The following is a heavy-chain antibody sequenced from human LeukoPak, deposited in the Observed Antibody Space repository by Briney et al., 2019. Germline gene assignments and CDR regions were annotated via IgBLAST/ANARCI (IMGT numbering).Heavy chain of an antibody. CDR3: ASNGDYRFDY. CDR2: IKQDGSEK. CDR1: GFTFSSYW. Sequence: PGGSLRLSCAASGFTFSSYWMNWVRQAPGKGLEWVANIKQDGSEKYVDSVKGRFTISRDNPKSSLYLQMSSLRAEDTAVYYCASNGDYRFDYWGQGTLVTVSS. D-gene: IGHD4-17*01. J-gene: IGHJ4*02. V-gene: IGHV3-7*05.